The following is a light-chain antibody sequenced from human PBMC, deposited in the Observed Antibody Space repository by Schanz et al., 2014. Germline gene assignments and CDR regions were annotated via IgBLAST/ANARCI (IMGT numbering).Light chain of an antibody. Sequence: QSALTQPASVSGSPGQSITISCTGTSSDVGGYNYVSWYQQDPGKAPKLIIYDVSDRPSGVSYRFSGSKSGNTASLTISGLQAEDEADYFCCSYADTYTSLVFGGGTKLTVL. V-gene: IGLV2-14*01. CDR2: DVS. CDR1: SSDVGGYNY. CDR3: CSYADTYTSLV. J-gene: IGLJ2*01.